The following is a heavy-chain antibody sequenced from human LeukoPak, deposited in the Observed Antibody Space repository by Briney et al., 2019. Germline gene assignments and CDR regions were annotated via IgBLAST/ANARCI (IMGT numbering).Heavy chain of an antibody. CDR1: GFTFSSYW. D-gene: IGHD6-19*01. V-gene: IGHV3-74*03. CDR3: AREKPDSSGRYFDY. CDR2: INSDGSST. J-gene: IGHJ4*02. Sequence: GGSLRLSCAASGFTFSSYWMHWVRQAPGKGLVWVSRINSDGSSTTYADSVKGRFTISSDNAKNTLYLQMDSLSAEDTAVYHCAREKPDSSGRYFDYWGQGTLVTVSS.